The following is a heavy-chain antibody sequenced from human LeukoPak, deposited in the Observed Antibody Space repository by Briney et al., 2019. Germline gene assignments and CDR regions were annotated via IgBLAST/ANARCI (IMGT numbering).Heavy chain of an antibody. CDR1: GFTFSSYS. CDR2: ISSSSSYI. Sequence: GGSLRLSXAASGFTFSSYSMNWVRQAPGKGLEWVSSISSSSSYIYYADSVKGRFTISRDNAKNSLYLQMNSLRAEDTAVYYCARDLYSSSWLFDYWGQGTLVTVSS. J-gene: IGHJ4*02. V-gene: IGHV3-21*01. D-gene: IGHD6-13*01. CDR3: ARDLYSSSWLFDY.